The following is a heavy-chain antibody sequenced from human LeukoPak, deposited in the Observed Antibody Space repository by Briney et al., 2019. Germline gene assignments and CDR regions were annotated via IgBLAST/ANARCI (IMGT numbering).Heavy chain of an antibody. J-gene: IGHJ4*02. D-gene: IGHD5-12*01. Sequence: PGGSLRLSCTASGFTFGDYAMSWFRQAPGKGLEWVGFIRSKAYGGTTEYAASVKGRFTISRDDSKSIAYLQMNSLKTEDTAVYYCTRDRSYSGYEPSDYWGQGTLVTVSS. CDR3: TRDRSYSGYEPSDY. CDR1: GFTFGDYA. V-gene: IGHV3-49*03. CDR2: IRSKAYGGTT.